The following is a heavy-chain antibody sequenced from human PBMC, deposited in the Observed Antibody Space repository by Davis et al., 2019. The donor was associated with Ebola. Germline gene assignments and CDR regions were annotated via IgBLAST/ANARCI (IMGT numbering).Heavy chain of an antibody. CDR3: AKERDSSGYQANFDY. J-gene: IGHJ4*02. Sequence: GESLKISCAASGFTFSNYGMHWVRQAPSKGLEWVAAISYESVTKYYGDSVRGRFTISRDNSKNTLYLQMNSLRAEDTAVYYCAKERDSSGYQANFDYWGQGALVTVSS. D-gene: IGHD3-22*01. CDR1: GFTFSNYG. CDR2: ISYESVTK. V-gene: IGHV3-30*18.